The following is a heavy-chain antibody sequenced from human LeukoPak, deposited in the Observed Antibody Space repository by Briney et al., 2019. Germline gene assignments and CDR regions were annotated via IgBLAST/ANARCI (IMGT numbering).Heavy chain of an antibody. CDR2: ITGSGDTT. Sequence: GGSLRLSCAASGFTFRHYAMSWVRQAPGKGLEWVSAITGSGDTTYYADSVKGRFTISRDNSTDTLYLRMNSLRGEDTAVYCCAKAGGWTSNWFDSWGQGTLVTVSS. V-gene: IGHV3-23*01. CDR3: AKAGGWTSNWFDS. J-gene: IGHJ5*01. D-gene: IGHD6-19*01. CDR1: GFTFRHYA.